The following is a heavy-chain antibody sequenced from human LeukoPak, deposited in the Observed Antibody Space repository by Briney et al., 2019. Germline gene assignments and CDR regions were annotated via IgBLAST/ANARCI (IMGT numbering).Heavy chain of an antibody. CDR1: GFTFSSYS. V-gene: IGHV3-21*01. D-gene: IGHD2-15*01. J-gene: IGHJ6*03. CDR3: ARLVVVVAAYYYYYMDV. CDR2: ISSSSSYI. Sequence: PGRSLRLSCAASGFTFSSYSMNWVRQAPGKGLEWVSSISSSSSYIYYADSVKGRFTISRDNAKNSLYLQMNSLRAEDTAVYYCARLVVVVAAYYYYYMDVWGKGTTVTVSS.